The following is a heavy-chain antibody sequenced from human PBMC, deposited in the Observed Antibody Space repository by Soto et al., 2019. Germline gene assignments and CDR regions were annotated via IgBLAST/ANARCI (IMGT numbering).Heavy chain of an antibody. CDR2: TIPMFSTT. CDR3: TRCGIRYHSIGYYLGIDGMDV. D-gene: IGHD3-22*01. Sequence: QVQLLLSGAEVKKPESSVRVSCKASGGTFNSYAITWVRQAPGQGLEWMGGTIPMFSTTNYAEKFQGRVTITADESTNTAYMELSSLRSEDTAVYYCTRCGIRYHSIGYYLGIDGMDVWGQGTTVIVSS. V-gene: IGHV1-69*12. CDR1: GGTFNSYA. J-gene: IGHJ6*02.